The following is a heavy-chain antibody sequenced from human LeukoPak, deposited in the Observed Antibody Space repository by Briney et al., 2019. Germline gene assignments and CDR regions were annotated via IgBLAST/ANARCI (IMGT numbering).Heavy chain of an antibody. V-gene: IGHV3-48*02. Sequence: GGSLRLSCAASGFTFSSCSMNWVRQAPGKGLEWVSYISRSSSTIHYGDSVKGRFTISRDNAKNSLYLQMNSLREEDTAIYYCARGYGDPPSFDYWGQGTQVTVSS. D-gene: IGHD4-17*01. CDR1: GFTFSSCS. CDR2: ISRSSSTI. CDR3: ARGYGDPPSFDY. J-gene: IGHJ4*02.